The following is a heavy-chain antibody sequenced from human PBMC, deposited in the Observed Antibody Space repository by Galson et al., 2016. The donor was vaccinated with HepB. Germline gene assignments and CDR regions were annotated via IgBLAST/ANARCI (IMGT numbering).Heavy chain of an antibody. CDR2: INNGAATT. J-gene: IGHJ4*02. D-gene: IGHD4/OR15-4a*01. CDR1: GFRFSIYA. CDR3: ARDDYSGGRGSPDY. V-gene: IGHV3-23*01. Sequence: SLRLSCAASGFRFSIYAMSWVRQAPGKGLEWVSGINNGAATTGYAASVKGRFTISRDNSKNTLYLQMNSLRTEDTAVYYCARDDYSGGRGSPDYWGQGTLVTVSS.